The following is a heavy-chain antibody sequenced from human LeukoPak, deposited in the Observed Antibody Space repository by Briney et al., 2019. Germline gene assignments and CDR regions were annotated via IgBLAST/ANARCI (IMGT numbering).Heavy chain of an antibody. V-gene: IGHV3-21*01. Sequence: GGSLRLSCAASGFTFSSYSMNWVRQAPGKGLEWVSSISSSSSYIYYADSVKGRFTISRDNAKNSLYLQMNSLRAEDTAVYYCARAGTGSGSYYKSHYFDYWGQGTLITVSS. CDR2: ISSSSSYI. CDR3: ARAGTGSGSYYKSHYFDY. D-gene: IGHD3-10*01. J-gene: IGHJ4*02. CDR1: GFTFSSYS.